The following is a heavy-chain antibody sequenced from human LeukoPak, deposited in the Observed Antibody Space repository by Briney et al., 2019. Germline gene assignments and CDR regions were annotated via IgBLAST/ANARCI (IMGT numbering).Heavy chain of an antibody. V-gene: IGHV3-48*01. CDR1: GFTFSTYN. CDR3: AARDLFGVVIIDY. D-gene: IGHD3-3*01. CDR2: ISSSSSTI. Sequence: GGSLRLSCAASGFTFSTYNMNWVRQAPGKGLEWVSYISSSSSTIYYADSVKGRFTISRDNAKNSLYLQMNSLRAEDTAVYYCAARDLFGVVIIDYWGQGTLVTVSS. J-gene: IGHJ4*02.